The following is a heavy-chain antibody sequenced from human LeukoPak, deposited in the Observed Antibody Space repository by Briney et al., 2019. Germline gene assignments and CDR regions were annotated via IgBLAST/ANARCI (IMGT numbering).Heavy chain of an antibody. Sequence: SVKVSCKASGGTFSSYAISWVRQAPGQGLEWMGGIIPIFGTANYAQKSQGRVTITADKSTSTAYMELSSLRSEDTAVYYCARGRISGYSSGWYSDYWGQGTLVTVSS. CDR2: IIPIFGTA. D-gene: IGHD6-19*01. J-gene: IGHJ4*02. V-gene: IGHV1-69*06. CDR1: GGTFSSYA. CDR3: ARGRISGYSSGWYSDY.